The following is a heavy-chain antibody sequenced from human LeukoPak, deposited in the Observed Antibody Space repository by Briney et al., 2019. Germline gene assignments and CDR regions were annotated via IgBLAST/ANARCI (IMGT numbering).Heavy chain of an antibody. Sequence: GGSLRLSCAASGFTFSSYAMSWVRQAPGKGLEWVSTISGSGAYTYYADSVKGRFTISRDNSKNTLYLQMNSLRAEDTAVYYCVKDQSIVARRNWFDPWGQGTLVTVSS. J-gene: IGHJ5*02. CDR2: ISGSGAYT. CDR3: VKDQSIVARRNWFDP. D-gene: IGHD6-6*01. CDR1: GFTFSSYA. V-gene: IGHV3-23*01.